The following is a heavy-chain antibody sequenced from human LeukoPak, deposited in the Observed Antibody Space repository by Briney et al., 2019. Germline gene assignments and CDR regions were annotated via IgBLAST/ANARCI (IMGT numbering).Heavy chain of an antibody. D-gene: IGHD3-16*01. CDR2: IRYDGSNK. V-gene: IGHV3-30*02. CDR1: GFTFSSYA. CDR3: AKDGGPYGPYYFDY. J-gene: IGHJ4*02. Sequence: PGGSLRLSCAASGFTFSSYAMSWVRQAPGKGLEWVAFIRYDGSNKYYADSVKGRFTISRDNSKNTLYLQMNSLRAEDTAVYYCAKDGGPYGPYYFDYWGQGTLVTVSS.